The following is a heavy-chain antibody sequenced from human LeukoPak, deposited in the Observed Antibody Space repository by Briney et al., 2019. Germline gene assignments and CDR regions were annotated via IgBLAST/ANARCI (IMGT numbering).Heavy chain of an antibody. V-gene: IGHV3-9*01. CDR1: GFTFDDYA. CDR3: ARGQYPTMVRYFDY. CDR2: ISWNSGSI. J-gene: IGHJ4*02. Sequence: GGSLRLSCAASGFTFDDYAMHWVRQAPGKGLEWVSGISWNSGSIGYADSVKGRFTISRDNAKNSLYLQMNSLRAEDTAVYYCARGQYPTMVRYFDYWGQGTLVTVSS. D-gene: IGHD3-10*01.